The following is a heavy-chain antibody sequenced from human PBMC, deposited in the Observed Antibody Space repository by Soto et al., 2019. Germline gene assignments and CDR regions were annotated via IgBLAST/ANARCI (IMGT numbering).Heavy chain of an antibody. CDR3: ARGATSSHFDY. V-gene: IGHV4-30-4*01. J-gene: IGHJ4*02. CDR1: GGSISIGDYY. D-gene: IGHD1-26*01. Sequence: PSETLSLTCTVSGGSISIGDYYWSCIRQPPGKGLEWIGYIYYSGSTYYNPSLKSRVTISVDTSKNQFSLKLSSVTAADTAVYYCARGATSSHFDYWGQGTLVTVSS. CDR2: IYYSGST.